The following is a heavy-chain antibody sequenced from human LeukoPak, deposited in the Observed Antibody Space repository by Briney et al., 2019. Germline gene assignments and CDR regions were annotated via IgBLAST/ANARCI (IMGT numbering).Heavy chain of an antibody. CDR2: MNPNSGNT. D-gene: IGHD4-17*01. V-gene: IGHV1-8*01. Sequence: EASVKVSCKAFGYTFTSYDINWGGKATGQGVEWMGWMNPNSGNTGYAQKFQGRVTMTRNTSISTAYMELSSLRSEDTAVYYCARRPVTEFDYWGQGTLVTVSS. CDR3: ARRPVTEFDY. CDR1: GYTFTSYD. J-gene: IGHJ4*02.